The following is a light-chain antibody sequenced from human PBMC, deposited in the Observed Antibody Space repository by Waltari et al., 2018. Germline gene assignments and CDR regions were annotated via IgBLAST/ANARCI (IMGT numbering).Light chain of an antibody. CDR2: KAS. CDR1: QRISRW. CDR3: QQYNSYSGGGT. Sequence: DIQMTQSPSTLSASVGDRVTLTCRASQRISRWLAWYQQKPGKAPKLLIYKASSLETGVPSRFSGSASGTEFTLTITSLQPDDFATYYCQQYNSYSGGGTFGQGTKVEIK. V-gene: IGKV1-5*03. J-gene: IGKJ1*01.